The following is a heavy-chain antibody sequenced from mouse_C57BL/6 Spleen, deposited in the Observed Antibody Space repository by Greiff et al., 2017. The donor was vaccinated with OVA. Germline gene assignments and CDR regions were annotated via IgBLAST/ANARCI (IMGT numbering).Heavy chain of an antibody. V-gene: IGHV1-81*01. Sequence: VQLQQSGAELARPGASVKLSCKASGYTFTSYGISWVKQRTGQGLEWIGEIYPRSGNTYYNEKFKGKATLTADKSSSTAYMELRSLTSEDSAVYYCALQLRLAYWFAYWGQGTLVTVSA. CDR1: GYTFTSYG. CDR2: IYPRSGNT. J-gene: IGHJ3*01. CDR3: ALQLRLAYWFAY. D-gene: IGHD3-2*02.